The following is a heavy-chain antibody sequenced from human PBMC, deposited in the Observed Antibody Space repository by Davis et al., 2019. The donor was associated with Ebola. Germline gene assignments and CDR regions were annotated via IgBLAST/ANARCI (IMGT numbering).Heavy chain of an antibody. CDR3: ARDRRVLRYFDWSLDY. V-gene: IGHV1-3*01. CDR2: INAGNGNT. Sequence: AASVKVSCKASGYTFTSYAMHWVRQAPGQRLEWMGWINAGNGNTKYSQKFQGRVTITRDTSASTAYMELSSLRSEDTAVYYCARDRRVLRYFDWSLDYWGQGTLVTVSS. D-gene: IGHD3-9*01. CDR1: GYTFTSYA. J-gene: IGHJ4*02.